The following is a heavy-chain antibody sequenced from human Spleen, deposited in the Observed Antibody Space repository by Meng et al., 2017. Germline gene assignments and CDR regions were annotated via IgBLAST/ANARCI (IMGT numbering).Heavy chain of an antibody. D-gene: IGHD4-11*01. J-gene: IGHJ4*02. CDR1: CVSLGDYY. CDR2: INHSGGP. CDR3: ARGPTTMAHDFDY. Sequence: GACLLHPSYTLALSVGVACVSLGDYYCIWFRKAPGTWLEWIVEINHSGGPNYNRSLESRAPISVDTSKNNLSLKLSSVTAADSAVYYCARGPTTMAHDFDYWGQGTLVTVSS. V-gene: IGHV4-34*01.